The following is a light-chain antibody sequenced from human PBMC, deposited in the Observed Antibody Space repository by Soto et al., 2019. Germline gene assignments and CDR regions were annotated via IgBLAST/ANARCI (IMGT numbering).Light chain of an antibody. CDR2: SAS. CDR3: QQDYSSLRFT. Sequence: DIQMTQSPSSLSASVGDRVTITCRASQSISTYLSWYQQKPGKAPKLLIYSASSLQSGVPSRFSGRGSGTEFTLTISSLEAEDFATYYCQQDYSSLRFTFGPGTKVDIK. J-gene: IGKJ3*01. V-gene: IGKV1-39*01. CDR1: QSISTY.